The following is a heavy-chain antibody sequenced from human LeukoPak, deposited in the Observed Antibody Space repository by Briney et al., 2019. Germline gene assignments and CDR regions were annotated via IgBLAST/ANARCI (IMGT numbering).Heavy chain of an antibody. J-gene: IGHJ4*02. CDR3: ARLPLKAFRGSYFDY. CDR1: GGSISSYY. D-gene: IGHD3-16*01. V-gene: IGHV4-59*01. CDR2: IYYSGST. Sequence: SETLSLTCTVSGGSISSYYWSWIRQPPGKGLEWIGYIYYSGSTNYNPSLKSRVTISVDTSKNQFSLKLSSVTAADTAVYYCARLPLKAFRGSYFDYWGQGTLVTVSS.